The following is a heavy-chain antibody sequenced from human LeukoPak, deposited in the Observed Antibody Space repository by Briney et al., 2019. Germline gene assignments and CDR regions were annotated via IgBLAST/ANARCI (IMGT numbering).Heavy chain of an antibody. CDR1: GFNFGTYA. CDR3: ARDGEPRYWGSGYYYGMDV. Sequence: GGYLRLSGAASGFNFGTYAMNWVRQGPGKGLEGVSSTSESGCRTYYAVPVKGRFTISRDNSKNTVSLQMNSLRADDTAIYYCARDGEPRYWGSGYYYGMDVWGQGATVTVSS. V-gene: IGHV3-23*01. J-gene: IGHJ6*02. D-gene: IGHD7-27*01. CDR2: TSESGCRT.